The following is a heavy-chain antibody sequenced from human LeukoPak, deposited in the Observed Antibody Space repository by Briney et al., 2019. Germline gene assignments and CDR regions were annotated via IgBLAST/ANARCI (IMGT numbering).Heavy chain of an antibody. J-gene: IGHJ4*02. V-gene: IGHV4-34*01. CDR1: GGSFSGYY. Sequence: SETLSLTCAVYGGSFSGYYWSWIRQPPGKGLEWIGEINHSGSANYNPSLKGRVTLSIDKSKNQFSLNLNSVTAADTAVYYCARARRDSGYYKVDYWGQGTLVTVSS. CDR2: INHSGSA. D-gene: IGHD3-3*01. CDR3: ARARRDSGYYKVDY.